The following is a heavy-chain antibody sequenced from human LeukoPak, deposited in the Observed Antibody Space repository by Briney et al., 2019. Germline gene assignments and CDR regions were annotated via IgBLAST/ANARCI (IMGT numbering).Heavy chain of an antibody. CDR2: IYSGGST. Sequence: GGSLRLSCAASGFTVSSNYMSWVRRAPGKGLEWVSVIYSGGSTYYADSVKGRFTISRDNSKNTLYLQMNSLRAEDTAVYYCARDRGYCSGGSCYPYYFDYWGQGTLVTVSS. D-gene: IGHD2-15*01. V-gene: IGHV3-53*01. CDR1: GFTVSSNY. J-gene: IGHJ4*02. CDR3: ARDRGYCSGGSCYPYYFDY.